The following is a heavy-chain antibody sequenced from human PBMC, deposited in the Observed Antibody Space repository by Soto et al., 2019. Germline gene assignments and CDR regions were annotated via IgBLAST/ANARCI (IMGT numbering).Heavy chain of an antibody. CDR1: GFTFDDYA. CDR3: AKDAIHVLLGYTYGAGGMDV. D-gene: IGHD5-18*01. Sequence: GGSLRLSCAASGFTFDDYAMHWVRLAPGKGLEWVSGISWNSGDIYYADSVKGRFTISRDNAKNSQYLQMNSLRPDDTAMYYCAKDAIHVLLGYTYGAGGMDVWGQGTTVTVSS. CDR2: ISWNSGDI. J-gene: IGHJ6*02. V-gene: IGHV3-9*01.